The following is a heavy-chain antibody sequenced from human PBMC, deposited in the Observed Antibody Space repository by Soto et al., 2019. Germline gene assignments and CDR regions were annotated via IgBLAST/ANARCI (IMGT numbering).Heavy chain of an antibody. Sequence: ESGGGLVQPGGSLRLSCAASGFTFSSYWMSWVRQAPGKGLEWVANIKQDGSEKYYVDSVKGRFTISRDNAKNSLYLQMNSLRADDTAVYYCARDSTLYYGDSYCDYWGKGTLVTVSS. J-gene: IGHJ4*02. CDR3: ARDSTLYYGDSYCDY. V-gene: IGHV3-7*05. D-gene: IGHD4-17*01. CDR2: IKQDGSEK. CDR1: GFTFSSYW.